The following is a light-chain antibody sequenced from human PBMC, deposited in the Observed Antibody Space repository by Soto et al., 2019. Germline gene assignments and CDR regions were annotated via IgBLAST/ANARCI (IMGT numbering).Light chain of an antibody. V-gene: IGLV4-69*01. CDR2: LNSDGSH. Sequence: QSVLTQSPSASASLGASVKLTCTLSSGHSSYAIAWHQQQPEKGPRYLMRLNSDGSHTKGDGIPDRFSGSSSGAERYLTISSLQSEDEADYYCQIWGTGIWVFGGWTKLTVL. J-gene: IGLJ3*02. CDR1: SGHSSYA. CDR3: QIWGTGIWV.